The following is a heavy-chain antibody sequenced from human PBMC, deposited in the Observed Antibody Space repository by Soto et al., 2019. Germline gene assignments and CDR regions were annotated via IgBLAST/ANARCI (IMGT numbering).Heavy chain of an antibody. CDR3: ASTTTIYSVVKFDP. Sequence: VGSLRLSCAASGFAFSSYAMSWVRQAPGKGLEWVSSINDGGAITFYADSVKGRFTITRDNSKNILYLQMTSLRAEDTAVYYCASTTTIYSVVKFDPWGQGTPVTVSS. D-gene: IGHD3-22*01. CDR2: INDGGAIT. J-gene: IGHJ5*02. CDR1: GFAFSSYA. V-gene: IGHV3-23*01.